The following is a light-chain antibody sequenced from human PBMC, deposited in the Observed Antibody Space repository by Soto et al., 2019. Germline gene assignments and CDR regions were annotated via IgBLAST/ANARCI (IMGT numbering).Light chain of an antibody. CDR2: GAS. V-gene: IGKV3-20*01. Sequence: EIVLTQSAGTLSLSPGERATLSCRASQSVSSNHLAWYQQRPGQAPRLLMYGASGRATGIPDRFSGSGSGTDFTLTISRLEPEDFAVYYCQQYAISWTFGQGTKVEIK. CDR3: QQYAISWT. J-gene: IGKJ1*01. CDR1: QSVSSNH.